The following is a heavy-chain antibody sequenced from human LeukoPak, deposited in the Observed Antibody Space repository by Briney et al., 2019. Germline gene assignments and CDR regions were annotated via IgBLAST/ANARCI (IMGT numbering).Heavy chain of an antibody. J-gene: IGHJ5*02. V-gene: IGHV1-46*01. CDR3: ARGAHIVVVPAAGNWIDP. Sequence: GALVKVSCKASGYTFTSYYMHWGRQAPGRWLELMGIINPSGGSTSYAQKFQGRVTMTRDTSTSTVYMELSSLRSEDTAVYYCARGAHIVVVPAAGNWIDPWGQGTLVTVSS. CDR1: GYTFTSYY. CDR2: INPSGGST. D-gene: IGHD2-2*01.